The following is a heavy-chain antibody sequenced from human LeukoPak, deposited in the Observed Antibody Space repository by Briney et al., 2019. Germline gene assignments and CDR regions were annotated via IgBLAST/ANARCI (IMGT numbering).Heavy chain of an antibody. Sequence: GGSLRLSCAASGFTFSSYAMSWVRQAPGKGLEWVSANSGSGGSTYYADSVKGRFTISRDNAKNSLYLQMNSLRAEDTAVYYCARVSGYGGYCSGGSCYGAYYYYYYYMDVWGKGTTVTVSS. D-gene: IGHD2-15*01. CDR1: GFTFSSYA. CDR2: NSGSGGST. CDR3: ARVSGYGGYCSGGSCYGAYYYYYYYMDV. J-gene: IGHJ6*03. V-gene: IGHV3-23*01.